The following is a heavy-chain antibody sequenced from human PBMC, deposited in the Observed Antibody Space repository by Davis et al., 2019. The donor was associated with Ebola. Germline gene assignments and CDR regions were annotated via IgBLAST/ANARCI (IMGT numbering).Heavy chain of an antibody. D-gene: IGHD7-27*01. Sequence: SETLSLTCTVSGGSISSYYWSWIRQPPGKGLEWIGYIYYSGSTNYNPSLKSRVTISVDTSKNQFSLKLSSVTAADTAVYYCARGLGIGSWFDPWGQGTLVTVSS. CDR3: ARGLGIGSWFDP. CDR2: IYYSGST. CDR1: GGSISSYY. J-gene: IGHJ5*02. V-gene: IGHV4-59*01.